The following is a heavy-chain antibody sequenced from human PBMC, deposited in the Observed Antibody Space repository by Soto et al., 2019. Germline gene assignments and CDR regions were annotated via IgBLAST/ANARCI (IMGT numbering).Heavy chain of an antibody. CDR1: GYTFINFD. D-gene: IGHD6-13*01. Sequence: GASVKVSCKASGYTFINFDISWVRQATGQGLEWMGWMNPGSGKTGYANKFQGRVTMTRDASTGTAHLELSSLTSEDTAVYYCARMASAGTLNWFDPWGQGTLVIVSS. CDR2: MNPGSGKT. V-gene: IGHV1-8*02. CDR3: ARMASAGTLNWFDP. J-gene: IGHJ5*02.